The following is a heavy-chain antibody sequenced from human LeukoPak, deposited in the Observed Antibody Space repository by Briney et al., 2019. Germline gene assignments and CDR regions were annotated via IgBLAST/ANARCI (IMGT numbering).Heavy chain of an antibody. CDR2: MNPNSGNT. D-gene: IGHD2-2*02. CDR3: AIEEDIVVVPAAIRNNWFDP. Sequence: ASVKVSCKASGYTFTSYDINWVRQATGQGLEWMGWMNPNSGNTGYAQKFQGRVTITRNTSISTAYMELSSLRSEDTAVYYCAIEEDIVVVPAAIRNNWFDPWGQGTLVTVSS. CDR1: GYTFTSYD. V-gene: IGHV1-8*03. J-gene: IGHJ5*02.